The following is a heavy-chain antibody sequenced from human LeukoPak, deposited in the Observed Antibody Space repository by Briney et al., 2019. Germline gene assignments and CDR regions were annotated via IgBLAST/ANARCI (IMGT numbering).Heavy chain of an antibody. CDR1: GYTLTGYY. CDR2: INPNSGGT. V-gene: IGHV1-2*02. Sequence: ASVKVSCKASGYTLTGYYMHWVRQAPGQGLEWMGWINPNSGGTNYAQKFQGRVTMTRDTSISTAYMELSRLRYDDTAVYYCARDYCSSTSCRLDYWGQGTLVTVSS. CDR3: ARDYCSSTSCRLDY. J-gene: IGHJ4*02. D-gene: IGHD2-2*01.